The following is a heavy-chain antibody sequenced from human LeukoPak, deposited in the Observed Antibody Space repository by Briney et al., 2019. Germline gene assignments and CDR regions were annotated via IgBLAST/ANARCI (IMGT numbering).Heavy chain of an antibody. D-gene: IGHD3-22*01. CDR3: ARGPRFAIRMIVVVTKGHFDY. J-gene: IGHJ4*02. V-gene: IGHV3-53*05. Sequence: PGGSLRLSCTVSGFTVSSNSMSWVRQAPGKGLEWVSFIYSGGNTLYSDSVKGRFTISRDNSKNTLYLQMYSLRAEDAAVYYCARGPRFAIRMIVVVTKGHFDYWGQGALVTVSS. CDR2: IYSGGNT. CDR1: GFTVSSNS.